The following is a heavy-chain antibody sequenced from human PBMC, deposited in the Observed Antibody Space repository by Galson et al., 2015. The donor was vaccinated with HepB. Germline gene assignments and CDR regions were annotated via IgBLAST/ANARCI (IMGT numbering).Heavy chain of an antibody. CDR3: ARLDYGDHVGVGY. D-gene: IGHD4-17*01. J-gene: IGHJ4*02. CDR2: ISSSSSYI. V-gene: IGHV3-21*01. Sequence: SLRLSCAASGFTFSSYSMNWVRQAPGKGLEWVSSISSSSSYIYYADSVKGRFTISRDNAKNSLYLQMNSLRAEETAVYYCARLDYGDHVGVGYWGQGTLVTVSS. CDR1: GFTFSSYS.